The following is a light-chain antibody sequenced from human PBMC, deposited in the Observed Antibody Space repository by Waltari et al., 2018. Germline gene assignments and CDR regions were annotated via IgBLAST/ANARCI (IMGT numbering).Light chain of an antibody. CDR2: EVS. Sequence: QSALTQPASVSGSPGQSITISCTGTSSDVGGYNYVSWYQQHPGKAPNLMSYEVSNRPSGVSNRSYGAKSGNTASLTISGSQAEDEADYYCSSYTSSSTLVVGGGTKLTVL. V-gene: IGLV2-14*01. CDR1: SSDVGGYNY. J-gene: IGLJ3*02. CDR3: SSYTSSSTLV.